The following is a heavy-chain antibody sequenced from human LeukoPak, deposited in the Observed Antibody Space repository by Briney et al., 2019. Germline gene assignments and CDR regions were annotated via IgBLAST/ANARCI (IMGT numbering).Heavy chain of an antibody. J-gene: IGHJ5*02. CDR1: GYTFTSYD. V-gene: IGHV1-8*01. D-gene: IGHD3-10*01. CDR2: MNPNSGNT. CDR3: ARNLLLWFGESSSDCFDP. Sequence: GASVKVSCKASGYTFTSYDINWVRQATGQGLEWMGWMNPNSGNTGYAQKFQGRVTMTRNTSISTAYMELSSLRSEDTAVYYCARNLLLWFGESSSDCFDPWGQGTLVTVSS.